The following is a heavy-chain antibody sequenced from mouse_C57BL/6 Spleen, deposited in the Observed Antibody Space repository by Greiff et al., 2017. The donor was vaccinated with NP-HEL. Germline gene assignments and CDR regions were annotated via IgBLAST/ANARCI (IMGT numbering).Heavy chain of an antibody. J-gene: IGHJ2*01. CDR2: IYPGDGDT. D-gene: IGHD1-3*01. V-gene: IGHV1-82*01. CDR1: GYAFSSSW. CDR3: ARHGSSYYFDY. Sequence: QVQLQQSGPELVKPGASVKISCKASGYAFSSSWMNWVKQRPGKGLEWIGRIYPGDGDTNYNGKFKGKATLTADKSSSTAYMQLSSLTSEDSAVYFCARHGSSYYFDYWGQGTTLTVSS.